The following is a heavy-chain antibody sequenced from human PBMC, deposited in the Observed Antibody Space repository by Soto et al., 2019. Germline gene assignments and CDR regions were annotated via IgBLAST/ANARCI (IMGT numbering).Heavy chain of an antibody. V-gene: IGHV4-34*01. D-gene: IGHD3-22*01. CDR2: INHSGST. J-gene: IGHJ4*02. Sequence: SETLSLTCAVYGGSFSGYYWSWIRQPPGKGLEWIGEINHSGSTNYNPSLKSRVTISVDTSKNQFSLKLSSVTAADTAVYYCARALGPYYYDSSGYYCYFDYWGQGTLVTVSS. CDR1: GGSFSGYY. CDR3: ARALGPYYYDSSGYYCYFDY.